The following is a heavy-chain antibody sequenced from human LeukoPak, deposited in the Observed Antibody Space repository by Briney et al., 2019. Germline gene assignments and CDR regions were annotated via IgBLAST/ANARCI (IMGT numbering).Heavy chain of an antibody. CDR3: ASGHLLEWLSPHYYYMDV. CDR1: GGSISSYY. D-gene: IGHD3-3*01. J-gene: IGHJ6*03. Sequence: SETLSLTCTVSGGSISSYYWSWIRQPAGKGLEWIGRIYTSGSTNYNPSLKSRVTMPVDTSKNQFSLKLSSVTAADTAVYYCASGHLLEWLSPHYYYMDVWGKGTTVTVSS. CDR2: IYTSGST. V-gene: IGHV4-4*07.